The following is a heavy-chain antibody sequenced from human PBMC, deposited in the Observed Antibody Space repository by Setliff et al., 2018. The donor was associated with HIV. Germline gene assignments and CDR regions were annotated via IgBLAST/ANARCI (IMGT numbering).Heavy chain of an antibody. CDR3: ARDRYYYDSSGYYEGEYYYYGMDV. V-gene: IGHV4-39*07. D-gene: IGHD3-22*01. CDR2: IYYSGST. CDR1: GGSISSSSYY. J-gene: IGHJ6*02. Sequence: SETLSLTCTVSGGSISSSSYYWGWIRQPPGKGLEWIGSIYYSGSTYYNPSLKSRVTISVDTSKNQFSLKLSSVTAADTAVYYCARDRYYYDSSGYYEGEYYYYGMDVWGQGTTVTVSS.